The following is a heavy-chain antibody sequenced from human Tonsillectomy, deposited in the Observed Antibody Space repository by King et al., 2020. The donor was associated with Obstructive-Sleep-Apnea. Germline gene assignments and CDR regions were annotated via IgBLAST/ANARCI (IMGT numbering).Heavy chain of an antibody. V-gene: IGHV4-59*08. CDR2: IYYSGST. Sequence: QLQESGPGLVKPSETLSLTCTVSGGSISSYYWIWIRQPPGKGLEWIGYIYYSGSTSYNPSLKSRITISVDTSKNQFSLKLSSVTAADTAVYYCARQSEILTAYFHWGQGALVTVSS. D-gene: IGHD3-9*01. J-gene: IGHJ4*02. CDR3: ARQSEILTAYFH. CDR1: GGSISSYY.